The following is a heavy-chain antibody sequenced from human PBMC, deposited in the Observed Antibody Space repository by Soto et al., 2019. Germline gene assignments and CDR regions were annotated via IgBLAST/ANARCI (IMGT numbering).Heavy chain of an antibody. CDR3: ANFNWYFDL. Sequence: SETLSLTCAVYGESFSGHIWTWIRQTPGKGLQWIGQINHTGSASYNPSLKSRVTISVDTSKSQFSLQLSSVTAADTAVYYCANFNWYFDLWGRGTLVTVSS. CDR1: GESFSGHI. J-gene: IGHJ2*01. CDR2: INHTGSA. V-gene: IGHV4-34*01.